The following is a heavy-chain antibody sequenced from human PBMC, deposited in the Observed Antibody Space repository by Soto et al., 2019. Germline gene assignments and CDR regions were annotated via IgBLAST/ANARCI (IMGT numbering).Heavy chain of an antibody. CDR1: GGSVRAPDW. V-gene: IGHV4-4*02. J-gene: IGHJ5*01. D-gene: IGHD1-1*01. Sequence: SETLSLTCTLSGGSVRAPDWWNWVRQSPDKGLEWIAEVHISGHSNYNSSLRSRVSVSIDSSKNQFYLNLNSVTAADTAIYYCARVRQGCSANNCYFDPWGQGTQVTVSS. CDR3: ARVRQGCSANNCYFDP. CDR2: VHISGHS.